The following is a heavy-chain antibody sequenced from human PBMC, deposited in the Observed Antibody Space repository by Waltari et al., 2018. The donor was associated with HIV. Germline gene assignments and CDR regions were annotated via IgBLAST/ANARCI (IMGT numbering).Heavy chain of an antibody. D-gene: IGHD6-13*01. V-gene: IGHV4-61*01. Sequence: QVQLQESGPGLVKPSETLSLTCTVPGDAVSSGSFYWSWMRQPPGKGLEWLGNTYYSGRTSYNPSLKSRVTISIDASKNQFSLKLRSVTAADTAVYYCARVIAAAGLRFDSWGQGTLVTVSS. J-gene: IGHJ4*02. CDR2: TYYSGRT. CDR3: ARVIAAAGLRFDS. CDR1: GDAVSSGSFY.